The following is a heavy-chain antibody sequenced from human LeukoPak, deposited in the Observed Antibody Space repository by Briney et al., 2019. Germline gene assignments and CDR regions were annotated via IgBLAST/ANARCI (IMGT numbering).Heavy chain of an antibody. D-gene: IGHD3-10*01. J-gene: IGHJ6*03. CDR1: GFTLTSYA. CDR2: ISDSGAHI. Sequence: GGSLRLSCAASGFTLTSYAMGWVRQAPGKGLEWVSFISDSGAHIYYSDSVKGRFTISRDNSKNTLYLQMISLRVDDTAVYYCARFAAGGSYYYMDVWGKGTTVTVSS. V-gene: IGHV3-23*01. CDR3: ARFAAGGSYYYMDV.